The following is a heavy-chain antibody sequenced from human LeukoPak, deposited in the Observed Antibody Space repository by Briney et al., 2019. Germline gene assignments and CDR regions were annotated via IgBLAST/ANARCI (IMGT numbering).Heavy chain of an antibody. CDR2: ISYDGSNK. CDR3: ARDRGYCSSTSCYTYFDY. Sequence: GGSLRLSCAASGFTFSSYAMHWVRQAPGKGLEGGAVISYDGSNKYYADSVKGRFTISRDNSKNTLYLQMNSLRAEDTAVYYCARDRGYCSSTSCYTYFDYWGQGTLVTVSS. J-gene: IGHJ4*02. V-gene: IGHV3-30*04. CDR1: GFTFSSYA. D-gene: IGHD2-2*02.